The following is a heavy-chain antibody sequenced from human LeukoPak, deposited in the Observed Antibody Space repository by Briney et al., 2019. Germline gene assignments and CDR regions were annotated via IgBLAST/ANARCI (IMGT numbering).Heavy chain of an antibody. CDR1: GCTFSSYA. CDR2: IIPIYGTA. CDR3: ASSPASLWFGEAYYYGMDV. D-gene: IGHD3-10*01. Sequence: ASVKVSCKASGCTFSSYAISWVRQAPGQGLEWMGGIIPIYGTANYAQKFQGRVTITADKSTSTAYMELSSLRSEDTAVYYCASSPASLWFGEAYYYGMDVWGKGTTVTVSS. J-gene: IGHJ6*04. V-gene: IGHV1-69*06.